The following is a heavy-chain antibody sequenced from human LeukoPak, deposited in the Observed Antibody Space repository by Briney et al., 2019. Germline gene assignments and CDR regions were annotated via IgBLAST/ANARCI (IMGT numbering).Heavy chain of an antibody. D-gene: IGHD5-12*01. CDR1: GFTFSDYS. J-gene: IGHJ4*02. CDR3: ARDYEYAFDN. CDR2: IGIDSGNT. Sequence: GGSLRLSCAASGFTFSDYSMNWVRQAPGKGLEWISYIGIDSGNTIYADSVKGRFTISGDKAKNSLYLQMNSLRVEDTAVYYCARDYEYAFDNWGQGTLVTVSS. V-gene: IGHV3-48*01.